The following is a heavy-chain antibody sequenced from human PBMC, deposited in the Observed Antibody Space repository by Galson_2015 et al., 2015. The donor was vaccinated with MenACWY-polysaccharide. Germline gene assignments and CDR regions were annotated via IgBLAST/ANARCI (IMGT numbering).Heavy chain of an antibody. Sequence: LRLSCAGSGFTFSNYDMSWVRQAPGKGLEWVSAISDSGGGANYTDSVKGRFTISRDNSKNTVYLQMNSLRAEDTAVYYCAKSGRGLVITTSLDYWGQGTLVTVSS. V-gene: IGHV3-23*01. J-gene: IGHJ4*02. CDR3: AKSGRGLVITTSLDY. D-gene: IGHD3-22*01. CDR1: GFTFSNYD. CDR2: ISDSGGGA.